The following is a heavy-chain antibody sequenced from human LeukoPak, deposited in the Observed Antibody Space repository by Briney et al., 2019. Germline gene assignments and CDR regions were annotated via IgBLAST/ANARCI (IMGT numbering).Heavy chain of an antibody. Sequence: GGSLRLSCSASGFTFSSYAMSWVRQAPGKGLEWVSAISGSGGSTYYADSVKGRFTISRDNSKNTLYLQMNSLRAEDTAVYYCAKSDGGQWLTLPSDYWGQGTLVTVSS. CDR1: GFTFSSYA. V-gene: IGHV3-23*01. CDR3: AKSDGGQWLTLPSDY. J-gene: IGHJ4*02. CDR2: ISGSGGST. D-gene: IGHD6-19*01.